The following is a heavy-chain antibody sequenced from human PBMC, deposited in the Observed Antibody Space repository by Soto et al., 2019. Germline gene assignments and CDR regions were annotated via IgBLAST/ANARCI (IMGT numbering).Heavy chain of an antibody. J-gene: IGHJ5*02. CDR3: ARLRFLEWLGLGANWFDP. Sequence: PSETLSLTCTVSGGSISSYYWSWIRQPPGKGLEWIGYIYYSGSTNYNPSLKSRVTISVDTSKNQFSLKLSSVTAADTAVYYCARLRFLEWLGLGANWFDPWGQGTLVTVSS. V-gene: IGHV4-59*01. CDR1: GGSISSYY. D-gene: IGHD3-3*01. CDR2: IYYSGST.